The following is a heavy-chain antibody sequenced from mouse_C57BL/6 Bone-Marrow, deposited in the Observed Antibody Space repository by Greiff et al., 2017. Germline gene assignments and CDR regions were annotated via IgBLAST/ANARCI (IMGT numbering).Heavy chain of an antibody. CDR2: IYPGDGDT. V-gene: IGHV1-80*01. Sequence: VKLMESGAELVKPGASVKISCKASGYAFSSYWMNWVKQRPGKGLEWIGQIYPGDGDTNYNGKFKGKATLTADKSSSTAYMQLSSLTSEDSAVYFCAKGDSSGYRDWGQGTTLTVSS. D-gene: IGHD3-2*02. J-gene: IGHJ2*01. CDR1: GYAFSSYW. CDR3: AKGDSSGYRD.